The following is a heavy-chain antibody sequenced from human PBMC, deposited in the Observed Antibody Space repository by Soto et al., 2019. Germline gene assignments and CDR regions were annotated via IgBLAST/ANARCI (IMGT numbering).Heavy chain of an antibody. Sequence: SETLSLTCAVYGGSFSGYYWSWIRQPPGKGLEWIGEINHSGSTNYNPSLKSRVTISVDTSKNQFSLKLSSVTAADTAVYYCARGFRGGELDENWFDPWGQGTLVTVSS. CDR3: ARGFRGGELDENWFDP. D-gene: IGHD3-10*01. V-gene: IGHV4-34*01. J-gene: IGHJ5*02. CDR2: INHSGST. CDR1: GGSFSGYY.